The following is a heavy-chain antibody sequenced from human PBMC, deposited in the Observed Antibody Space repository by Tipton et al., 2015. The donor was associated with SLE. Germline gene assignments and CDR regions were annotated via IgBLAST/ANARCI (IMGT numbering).Heavy chain of an antibody. D-gene: IGHD2-15*01. V-gene: IGHV3-23*03. CDR2: IYSGGNT. CDR1: GFTFRSYA. Sequence: GSLRLSCAASGFTFRSYAMSWVRQAPGKGLEWVSVIYSGGNTYYADSVKGRFTVSRDDSKNSVYLQMNSLRTEDTAVYYCAKSVGYCSGGGSCAFDPRGQGTLVTVSS. J-gene: IGHJ5*02. CDR3: AKSVGYCSGGGSCAFDP.